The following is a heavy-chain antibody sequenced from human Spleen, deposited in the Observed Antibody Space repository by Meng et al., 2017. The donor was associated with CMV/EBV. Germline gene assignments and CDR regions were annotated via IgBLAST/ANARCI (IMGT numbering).Heavy chain of an antibody. CDR1: GFSGSTSGVG. Sequence: FSGFSGSTSGVGVGWIRQPPGKALEWLAVIYWDDDKHYSPSLKSRLTITKDTPKNQVVLTMTNMDPVDTATYYCARSSAEMATVKFDYWGQGTLVTVSS. D-gene: IGHD5-24*01. CDR3: ARSSAEMATVKFDY. CDR2: IYWDDDK. J-gene: IGHJ4*02. V-gene: IGHV2-5*02.